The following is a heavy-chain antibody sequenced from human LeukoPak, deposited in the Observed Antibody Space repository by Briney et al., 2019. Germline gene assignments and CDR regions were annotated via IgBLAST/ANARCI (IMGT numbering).Heavy chain of an antibody. D-gene: IGHD3-22*01. CDR1: GYTFTSYA. V-gene: IGHV1-69*04. J-gene: IGHJ4*02. CDR3: ARCSRAQYYYDSSGYFPFDY. Sequence: ASVKVSCKASGYTFTSYAMHWVRQAPGQRLEWMGRIIPILGIANYAQKFQGRVTITADKSTSTAYMELSSLRSEDTAVYYCARCSRAQYYYDSSGYFPFDYWGQGTLVTVSS. CDR2: IIPILGIA.